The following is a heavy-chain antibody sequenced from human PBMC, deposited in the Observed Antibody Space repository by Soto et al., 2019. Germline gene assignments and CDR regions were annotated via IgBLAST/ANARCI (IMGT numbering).Heavy chain of an antibody. J-gene: IGHJ4*02. CDR2: INSDGSNR. V-gene: IGHV3-74*01. CDR3: ARNFDY. CDR1: GFTFCSYW. Sequence: VQLVECGGGLVQPGGSLRHSCATSGFTFCSYWMYWVRQAPGKGLVWVSRINSDGSNRGYADSVKGRFTISRDNAKSTLYLEMNSLRAEDTAVYYCARNFDYWGQGILVTVSS.